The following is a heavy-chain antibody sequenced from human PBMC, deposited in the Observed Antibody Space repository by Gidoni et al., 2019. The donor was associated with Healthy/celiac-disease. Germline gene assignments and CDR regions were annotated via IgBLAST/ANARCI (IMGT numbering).Heavy chain of an antibody. CDR2: IYYSGST. V-gene: IGHV4-31*03. Sequence: QVQLQESGPGLVKPSQTLSLTCTLSGGSISSGGYDWSWIRQHPGKGLEWIGYIYYSGSTYYNPSIKSRVTISVETSKNQFSLKLRSVTAADTAVYYCARGHERYYDFWSGYWRMFDYWGQGTLVTVSS. CDR1: GGSISSGGYD. J-gene: IGHJ4*02. D-gene: IGHD3-3*01. CDR3: ARGHERYYDFWSGYWRMFDY.